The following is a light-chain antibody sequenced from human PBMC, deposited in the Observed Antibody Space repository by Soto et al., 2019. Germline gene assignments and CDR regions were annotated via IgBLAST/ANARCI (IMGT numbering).Light chain of an antibody. CDR3: QQYFNWPPIT. CDR1: QSVSDN. Sequence: EIVMTQSPATLSVSPGERATLSCRASQSVSDNLAWYQHKPGQAPRLLIYAASTRDTGIPDRFSGSGSGTEFTLTISSLQSEDFAVYYCQQYFNWPPITFGQGTRLEIK. CDR2: AAS. V-gene: IGKV3-15*01. J-gene: IGKJ5*01.